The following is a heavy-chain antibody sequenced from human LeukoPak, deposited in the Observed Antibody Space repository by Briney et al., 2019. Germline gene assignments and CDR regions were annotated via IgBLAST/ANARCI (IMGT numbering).Heavy chain of an antibody. CDR3: AKGLNSYDSSGYPS. Sequence: GGSLRLSCEASGFTFSRFGMHWVRQAPGKGLEWVAFIRYDESNKYYADSVKGRFTVSRDNSKNTLYLQMNSLRAEDTALYYCAKGLNSYDSSGYPSWGQGILVTVSS. D-gene: IGHD3-22*01. J-gene: IGHJ4*02. CDR2: IRYDESNK. CDR1: GFTFSRFG. V-gene: IGHV3-30*02.